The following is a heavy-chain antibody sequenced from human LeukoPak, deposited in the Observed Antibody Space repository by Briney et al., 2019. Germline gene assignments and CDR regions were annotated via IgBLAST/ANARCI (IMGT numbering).Heavy chain of an antibody. CDR1: GGSISSSSYY. D-gene: IGHD3-9*01. Sequence: SETLSLTCTVSGGSISSSSYYWSWIRQPPGKGLEWIGYIYYSGSTNYNPSLKSRVTISADTSKNQFSLKLTSVTAADTAVYYCAGDNPPYYDIFDYWGQGTLVTVSS. CDR3: AGDNPPYYDIFDY. J-gene: IGHJ4*02. V-gene: IGHV4-61*01. CDR2: IYYSGST.